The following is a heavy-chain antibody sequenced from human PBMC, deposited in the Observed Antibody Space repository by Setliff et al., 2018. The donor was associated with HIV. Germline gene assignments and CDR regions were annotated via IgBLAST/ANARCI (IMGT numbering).Heavy chain of an antibody. CDR3: AQDRGWELPHPPFFDY. Sequence: GASVKVSCKASGGTSTTYGINWVRQAPGQGLEWMGRIIPAFGTSNSAQSFQGRLTLVADKSSNTAYMELNSLISEETAIYYCAQDRGWELPHPPFFDYWGQGTLVTVSS. J-gene: IGHJ4*02. CDR1: GGTSTTYG. CDR2: IIPAFGTS. V-gene: IGHV1-69*06. D-gene: IGHD1-7*01.